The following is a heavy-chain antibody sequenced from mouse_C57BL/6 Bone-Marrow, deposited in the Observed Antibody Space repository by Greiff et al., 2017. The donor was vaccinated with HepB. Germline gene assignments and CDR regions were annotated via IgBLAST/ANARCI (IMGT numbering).Heavy chain of an antibody. D-gene: IGHD3-2*02. CDR3: AREPSGYYAMDD. Sequence: VQLQQSGAELVRPGASVKLSCKASGYTFTDYYINWVKQRPGQGLEWIARIYPGSGNTYYNEKFKGKATLTAEKSSSTAYMQLSSLTSEDSAVYFCAREPSGYYAMDDWGQGTSVTVSS. J-gene: IGHJ4*01. V-gene: IGHV1-76*01. CDR1: GYTFTDYY. CDR2: IYPGSGNT.